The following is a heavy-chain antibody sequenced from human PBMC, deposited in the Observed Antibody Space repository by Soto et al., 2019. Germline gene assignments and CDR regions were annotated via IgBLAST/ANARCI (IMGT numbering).Heavy chain of an antibody. D-gene: IGHD3-3*01. Sequence: PSETLSLTCAVSNGSIDSVRYSWSWIRQPPGKGLEWIGYIFHGGKTYYNPSLKSRVTISVDKSKNQFSLKLNSVTAADTAVYYCAALWTGYWHLVSWGQGMLVTVSS. CDR1: NGSIDSVRYS. V-gene: IGHV4-30-2*01. CDR3: AALWTGYWHLVS. J-gene: IGHJ4*02. CDR2: IFHGGKT.